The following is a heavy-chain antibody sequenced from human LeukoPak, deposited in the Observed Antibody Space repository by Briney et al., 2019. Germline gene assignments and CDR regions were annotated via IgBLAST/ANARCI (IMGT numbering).Heavy chain of an antibody. CDR1: GGSIRSSSYY. CDR3: ARAFGGVYYGSGDDAFDI. CDR2: IYYSGST. J-gene: IGHJ3*02. D-gene: IGHD3-10*01. V-gene: IGHV4-39*01. Sequence: SETLSLTXTVSGGSIRSSSYYWGWIRQPPGKGLDWIGSIYYSGSTYYNPSLKSRVTISVDTSKNQFSLKLSSVTAADTAVYYCARAFGGVYYGSGDDAFDIWGQGTMVTVSS.